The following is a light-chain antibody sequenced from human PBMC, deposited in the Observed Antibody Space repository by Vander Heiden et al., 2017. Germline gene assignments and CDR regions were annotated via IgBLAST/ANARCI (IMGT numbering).Light chain of an antibody. J-gene: IGKJ1*01. CDR3: QQYGSSRT. Sequence: EIVLTQSPGNLSLSPGDSATLSFMSGQSISISYLAWYHQQPCHAPRLLIYGASSRAAGIPDRFSGSGSGTDFTLTISRLEPEDFAVYYCQQYGSSRTFGQGTKVEIK. V-gene: IGKV3-20*01. CDR2: GAS. CDR1: QSISISY.